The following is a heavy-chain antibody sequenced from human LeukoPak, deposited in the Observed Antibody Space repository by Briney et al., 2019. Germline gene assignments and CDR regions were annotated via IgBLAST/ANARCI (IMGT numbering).Heavy chain of an antibody. J-gene: IGHJ4*02. V-gene: IGHV3-74*01. CDR2: INSDVTLT. Sequence: GGSLRLSCAASGFAFSTYAMSWVRQAPGKGLVWVSRINSDVTLTTYADSVKGRFTISRDNAKNTLYLQMNRLRAEDTAVYYCVRGGKTSNYFDYWGQGNLVTVSS. CDR3: VRGGKTSNYFDY. CDR1: GFAFSTYA.